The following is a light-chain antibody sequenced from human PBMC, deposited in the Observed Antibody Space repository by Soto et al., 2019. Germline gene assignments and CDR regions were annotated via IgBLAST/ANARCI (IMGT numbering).Light chain of an antibody. J-gene: IGKJ5*01. CDR1: QTVGNS. V-gene: IGKV3-15*01. Sequence: ETVLTQSPDTLSVSPGDRATLSCSASQTVGNSLAWYQQKPGQAPRLLLHSASTRATGVPVRFSGSGFGTEFTLTISSLQSEDSAVYYCQQYNHWPPITFGPGTRLEIK. CDR3: QQYNHWPPIT. CDR2: SAS.